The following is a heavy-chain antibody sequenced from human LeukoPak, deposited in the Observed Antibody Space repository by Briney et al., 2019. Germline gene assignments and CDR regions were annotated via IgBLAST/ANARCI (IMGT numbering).Heavy chain of an antibody. CDR1: GFMFTNFD. Sequence: ASVKVSCKASGFMFTNFDINWVRQASGLGLEWMGWMDPNTGHTGYAQRFQGRVTLTRDTATSTAYMELRGLRSDDTVVYYCVRDGEGVGISVNYWFDPWGQGTLVTVSS. D-gene: IGHD3-10*01. CDR2: MDPNTGHT. CDR3: VRDGEGVGISVNYWFDP. V-gene: IGHV1-8*02. J-gene: IGHJ5*02.